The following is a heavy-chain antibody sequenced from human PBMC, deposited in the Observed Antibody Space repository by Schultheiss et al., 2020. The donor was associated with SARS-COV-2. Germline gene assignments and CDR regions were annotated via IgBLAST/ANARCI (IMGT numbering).Heavy chain of an antibody. CDR2: ISYDGSNK. V-gene: IGHV3-30*04. CDR1: GFTFGDYA. CDR3: AKEPDYGGYFDY. Sequence: GGSLRLSCTASGFTFGDYAMSWFRQAPGKGLEWVAVISYDGSNKYYADSVKGRFTISRDNSKNTLYLQMNSLRAEDTAVYYCAKEPDYGGYFDYWGQGTLVTVSS. J-gene: IGHJ4*02. D-gene: IGHD4-23*01.